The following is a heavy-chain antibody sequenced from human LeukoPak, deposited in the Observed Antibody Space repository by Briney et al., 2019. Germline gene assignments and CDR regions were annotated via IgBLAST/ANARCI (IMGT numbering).Heavy chain of an antibody. CDR3: ARHEGKRRITMTVDAFDI. V-gene: IGHV4-39*01. Sequence: SETLSLTCTVSGGSISSSSYYWGWIRQPPGKGLEWIGSIYYSGSTYYNPSLKSRVTISVDTSKNQFSLKLSSVTAADTAVYYCARHEGKRRITMTVDAFDIWGQGTMVTVSS. J-gene: IGHJ3*02. CDR1: GGSISSSSYY. CDR2: IYYSGST. D-gene: IGHD3-22*01.